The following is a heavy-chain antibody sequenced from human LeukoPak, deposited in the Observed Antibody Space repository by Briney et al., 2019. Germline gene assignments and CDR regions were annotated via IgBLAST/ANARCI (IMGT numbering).Heavy chain of an antibody. Sequence: ASVKVSCKVSGYTLTVLSMHWLRQAPGKGLEWMGGFDPEDGETIYAQKFQGRVTMTEDTSTDTAYMELSSLRSEDTAVYYCATVGDIGWFDPWGQGTLVTVSS. J-gene: IGHJ5*02. CDR2: FDPEDGET. V-gene: IGHV1-24*01. CDR1: GYTLTVLS. CDR3: ATVGDIGWFDP. D-gene: IGHD3-9*01.